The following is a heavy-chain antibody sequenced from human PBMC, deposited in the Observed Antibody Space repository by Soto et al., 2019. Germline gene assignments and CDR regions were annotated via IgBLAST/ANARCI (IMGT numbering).Heavy chain of an antibody. CDR1: NDSISNYY. CDR3: ARSSLRVGFDY. CDR2: IFTSGST. J-gene: IGHJ4*02. Sequence: SETLSLTCIVSNDSISNYYWSWIRQPAGKGLEWIGRIFTSGSTNYNPSLKSRVTMSVDTSKNQFSLKVRSVTAADTAVYFCARSSLRVGFDYWGQGTLVTVSS. V-gene: IGHV4-4*07.